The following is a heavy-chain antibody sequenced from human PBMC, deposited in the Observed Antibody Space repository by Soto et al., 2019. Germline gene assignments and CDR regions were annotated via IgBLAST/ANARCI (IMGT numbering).Heavy chain of an antibody. CDR3: AREGGSLNWFDP. CDR2: ISNDGSTI. Sequence: GGSLRLSCAASGFSFSTYGMHWVRQAPGKGLEWVAFISNDGSTIYYADSVKGRFTISRDNAKNSLYLQMNSLRDEDTAVYYCAREGGSLNWFDPWGQGTLVTVS. V-gene: IGHV3-30*03. CDR1: GFSFSTYG. J-gene: IGHJ5*02. D-gene: IGHD1-26*01.